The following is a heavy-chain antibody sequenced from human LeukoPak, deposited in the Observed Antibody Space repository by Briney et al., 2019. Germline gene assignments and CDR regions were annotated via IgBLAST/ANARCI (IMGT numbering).Heavy chain of an antibody. D-gene: IGHD4-17*01. Sequence: SEALSLTCTVSGGSISSYYWSWIRQPAGKGLEWIGRIYTSGSTNYNPSLKSRVTMSVDTSKNQLSLKLSSVTAADTAVYYCARLLVTTRDWYFDLWGRGTLVTVSS. CDR1: GGSISSYY. CDR2: IYTSGST. CDR3: ARLLVTTRDWYFDL. V-gene: IGHV4-4*07. J-gene: IGHJ2*01.